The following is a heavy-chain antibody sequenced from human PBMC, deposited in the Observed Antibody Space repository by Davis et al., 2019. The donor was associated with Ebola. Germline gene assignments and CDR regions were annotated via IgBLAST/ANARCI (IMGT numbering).Heavy chain of an antibody. CDR1: SGSVRDYY. CDR3: ARHSRRGLEWLFLVDY. V-gene: IGHV4-59*08. J-gene: IGHJ4*02. Sequence: SETLSLTCTVSSGSVRDYYWSWIRQSPVKGLEWIGYMFYSGGTKYNPSLKSRVTISVDTSKNQFSLKLSSVTAADTAVYYCARHSRRGLEWLFLVDYWGQGTLVTVSS. D-gene: IGHD3-3*01. CDR2: MFYSGGT.